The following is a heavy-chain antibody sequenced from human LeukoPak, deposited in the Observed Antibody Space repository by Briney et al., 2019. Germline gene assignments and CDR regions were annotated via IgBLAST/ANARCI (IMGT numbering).Heavy chain of an antibody. CDR3: ARVAHYDYVWGSYRPDY. V-gene: IGHV1-2*02. CDR1: GYTFTGYY. J-gene: IGHJ4*02. CDR2: INPNSGGT. D-gene: IGHD3-16*02. Sequence: ASVKVSCKASGYTFTGYYMHWVRQAPGQGLEWVGWINPNSGGTNYAQKFQGRVTMTRDTSISTAYMELSRLRSDDTAVYYCARVAHYDYVWGSYRPDYWGQGTLVTVSS.